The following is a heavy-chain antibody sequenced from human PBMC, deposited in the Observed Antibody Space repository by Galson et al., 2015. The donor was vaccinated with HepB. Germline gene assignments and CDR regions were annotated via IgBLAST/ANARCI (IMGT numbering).Heavy chain of an antibody. J-gene: IGHJ6*03. CDR2: IWYDGSNK. CDR3: ARDTDPFGGVIVTGYYYYMDV. D-gene: IGHD3-16*02. V-gene: IGHV3-33*01. CDR1: GFTFSSYG. Sequence: SLRLSCAASGFTFSSYGMHWVRQAPGKGLEWVAVIWYDGSNKYYADSVKGRFTISRDNSKNTLYLQMNSLRAEDTAVYYCARDTDPFGGVIVTGYYYYMDVWGKGTTVTVSS.